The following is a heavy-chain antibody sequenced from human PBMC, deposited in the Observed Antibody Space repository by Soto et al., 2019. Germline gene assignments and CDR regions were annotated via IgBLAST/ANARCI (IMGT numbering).Heavy chain of an antibody. D-gene: IGHD2-8*02. J-gene: IGHJ4*02. CDR3: ARDKITGLFDY. CDR2: IYYSGST. CDR1: GGSISSGGYY. Sequence: SETLSLTCTVSGGSISSGGYYWSWIRQHPGKGLEWIGYIYYSGSTYYNPSLKSRVTISVDTSKDQFSLKLTSVTAADTAVYYCARDKITGLFDYWGQGTLVTVSS. V-gene: IGHV4-31*03.